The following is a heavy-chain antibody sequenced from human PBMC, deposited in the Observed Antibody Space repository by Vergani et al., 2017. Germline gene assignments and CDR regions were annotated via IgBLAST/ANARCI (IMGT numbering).Heavy chain of an antibody. Sequence: QVQLVQSGAAVKKPGASVKLSCKSSGYIFNSYYIHWVRQAPGQGLEWMGLLDPRGGPPTYAEKFEGRVTLTSDTSTSTFYMELRSLRSDDTAVYYCVRAPMRYSAAEGYYFDLWGQGTLLTVSS. CDR3: VRAPMRYSAAEGYYFDL. D-gene: IGHD5-12*01. V-gene: IGHV1-46*02. J-gene: IGHJ4*02. CDR1: GYIFNSYY. CDR2: LDPRGGPP.